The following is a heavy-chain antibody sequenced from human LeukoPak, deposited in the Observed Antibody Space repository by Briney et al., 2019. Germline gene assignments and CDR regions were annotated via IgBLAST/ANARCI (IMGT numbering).Heavy chain of an antibody. Sequence: PSETLSLTCAVYGGSFSGYYWSWIRQPPGKGLEWIGEINHSGSTNYNPSLKSRVTISVDTSKNQFSLKLSSVTAADTAVYYCARRPFGGKGAFDIWGQGTMVTVSS. CDR1: GGSFSGYY. CDR3: ARRPFGGKGAFDI. CDR2: INHSGST. J-gene: IGHJ3*02. V-gene: IGHV4-34*01. D-gene: IGHD4-23*01.